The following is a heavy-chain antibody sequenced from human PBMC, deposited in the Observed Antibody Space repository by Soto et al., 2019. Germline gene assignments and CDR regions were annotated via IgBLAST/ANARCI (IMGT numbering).Heavy chain of an antibody. V-gene: IGHV1-69*06. J-gene: IGHJ6*02. CDR1: GGTFSRYA. CDR3: ARSAGGYCTGGSCYSDYYYYYGMDV. D-gene: IGHD2-15*01. Sequence: QVQLVQSGAEVKKPGSSVKVSCKASGGTFSRYAISWVRQAPGQGLEWMGGIIPLSGTANYAQKFQGRVTITAEKSTSIAYMEVSSLRSEDTAVYYCARSAGGYCTGGSCYSDYYYYYGMDVWGQGTTVTVS. CDR2: IIPLSGTA.